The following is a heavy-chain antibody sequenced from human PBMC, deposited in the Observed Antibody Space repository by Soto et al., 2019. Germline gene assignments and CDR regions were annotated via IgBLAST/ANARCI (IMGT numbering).Heavy chain of an antibody. J-gene: IGHJ5*02. CDR3: ARAPTYYGSSGYYPYNWFDH. CDR2: ISSSIGYI. D-gene: IGHD3-22*01. Sequence: GGSLRLPCAASGFTLSSYNMNWVRQAPGQGLEWVSSISSSIGYIFYPDSVKGRFTISRQNAKNSLYLQMNCLKAEDTAVYYCARAPTYYGSSGYYPYNWFDHWGQGTLVTVSS. V-gene: IGHV3-21*01. CDR1: GFTLSSYN.